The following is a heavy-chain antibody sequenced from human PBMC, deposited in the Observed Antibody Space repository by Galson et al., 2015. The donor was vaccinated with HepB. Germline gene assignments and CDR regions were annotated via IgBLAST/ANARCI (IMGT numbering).Heavy chain of an antibody. CDR2: TCYRSEWYT. D-gene: IGHD5-18*01. CDR1: GDSVSSNGAA. V-gene: IGHV6-1*01. J-gene: IGHJ4*02. CDR3: AREVDTAMVTAVQFDY. Sequence: CAISGDSVSSNGAAWNWIRQSPSRGLEWLGRTCYRSEWYTDYAVSVKSRITITPDTSKSQFSLQLNSVTPEDTAVYYCAREVDTAMVTAVQFDYWGQGTLVTVSS.